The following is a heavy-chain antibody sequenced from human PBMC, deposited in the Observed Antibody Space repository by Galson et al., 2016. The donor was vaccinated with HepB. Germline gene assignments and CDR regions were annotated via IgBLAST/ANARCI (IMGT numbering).Heavy chain of an antibody. J-gene: IGHJ4*02. CDR1: GYTLTELS. Sequence: SVKVSCKVSGYTLTELSMHWVRQAPGKGLEWMGGFDPEDGKKIYAQRFQGRVTMTEDTSTDTVYMELSSLRSEDTAVFYCAVLSGSHGYDYWGQGSLVTVSS. CDR2: FDPEDGKK. CDR3: AVLSGSHGYDY. V-gene: IGHV1-24*01. D-gene: IGHD1-26*01.